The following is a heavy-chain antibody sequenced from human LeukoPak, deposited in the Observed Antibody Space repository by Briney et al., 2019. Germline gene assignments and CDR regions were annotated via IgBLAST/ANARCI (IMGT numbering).Heavy chain of an antibody. CDR2: IFYRGST. V-gene: IGHV4-39*01. Sequence: SDTLSLTCTVSGGSISNSTYYWGWVRQPPGKGLEWIGSIFYRGSTYYTPSLKSRATISVDTSKNQFSLKLTSVTAADTAMYFCARNWVADSFDFWGQGTMVTVSS. CDR3: ARNWVADSFDF. J-gene: IGHJ3*01. CDR1: GGSISNSTYY. D-gene: IGHD6-19*01.